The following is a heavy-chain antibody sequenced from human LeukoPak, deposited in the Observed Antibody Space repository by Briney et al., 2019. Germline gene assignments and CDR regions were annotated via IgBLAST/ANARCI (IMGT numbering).Heavy chain of an antibody. J-gene: IGHJ3*02. CDR3: ARGGALDI. CDR1: GFTVSDNY. CDR2: SSNGGNT. D-gene: IGHD4/OR15-4a*01. V-gene: IGHV3-53*01. Sequence: PGGSLILSCAASGFTVSDNYMTWVLQAPGQGLEWVALSSNGGNTFYEDSVKGRFTISRDISQNMLYLQMNSLRAEDTAVYYCARGGALDIWGQGTMVIVS.